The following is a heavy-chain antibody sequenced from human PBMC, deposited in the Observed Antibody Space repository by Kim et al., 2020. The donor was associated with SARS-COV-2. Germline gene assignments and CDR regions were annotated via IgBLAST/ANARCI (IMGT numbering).Heavy chain of an antibody. CDR3: AKRADSLDSGSCPNHFTMDV. D-gene: IGHD3-10*01. CDR1: GFTFSSYA. J-gene: IGHJ6*02. Sequence: GGSLRLSCATSGFTFSSYAMTWVRQAPGKGLDWVSTITAGGETAWHADSVKGRFTISRDNSKNTLYLQLNSLRVEDTASYYCAKRADSLDSGSCPNHFTMDVWGQGTTVTVSS. CDR2: ITAGGETA. V-gene: IGHV3-23*01.